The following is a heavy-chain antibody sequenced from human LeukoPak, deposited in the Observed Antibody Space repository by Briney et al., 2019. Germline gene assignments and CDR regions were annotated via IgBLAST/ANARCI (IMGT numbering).Heavy chain of an antibody. CDR3: ARAPGTVVPAATRVYYGMDV. CDR2: INHSGST. CDR1: GGSFSGYY. D-gene: IGHD2-2*01. J-gene: IGHJ6*02. Sequence: PSETLSLTCAVYGGSFSGYYWSWIRQPPGKGLEWIGEINHSGSTNYNPSLKSRVTISVDTSKNQLSLKLSSVTAADTAVYYCARAPGTVVPAATRVYYGMDVWGQGTTVTVSS. V-gene: IGHV4-34*01.